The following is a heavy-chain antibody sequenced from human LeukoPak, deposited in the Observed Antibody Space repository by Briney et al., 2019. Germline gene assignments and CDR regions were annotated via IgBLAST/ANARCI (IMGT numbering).Heavy chain of an antibody. CDR3: ATGGGGTAAGHDY. D-gene: IGHD6-13*01. V-gene: IGHV4-31*03. Sequence: RASETLSLTCTVSGGSISSGGYYWSWIRQHPGKGLEWIGYIYYSGSTYYNPSLKSRVTISVDTSKNQFSLKLSSVTAADTAVYYCATGGGGTAAGHDYWGQGTLVTVPS. J-gene: IGHJ4*02. CDR1: GGSISSGGYY. CDR2: IYYSGST.